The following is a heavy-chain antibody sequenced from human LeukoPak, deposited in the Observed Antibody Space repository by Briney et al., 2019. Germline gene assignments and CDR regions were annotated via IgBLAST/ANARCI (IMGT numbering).Heavy chain of an antibody. CDR1: GFTFDDYA. J-gene: IGHJ4*02. Sequence: PGGSLRLSCAASGFTFDDYAMHWVRQAPGKGLEWVSGITWNSGNLGYADSVKGRFTISRDNAKNSLYLQMDSLRAEDTALYYCAKEPYDILTGYRKWYFDYWGQGTLVTVSS. CDR2: ITWNSGNL. D-gene: IGHD3-9*01. CDR3: AKEPYDILTGYRKWYFDY. V-gene: IGHV3-9*01.